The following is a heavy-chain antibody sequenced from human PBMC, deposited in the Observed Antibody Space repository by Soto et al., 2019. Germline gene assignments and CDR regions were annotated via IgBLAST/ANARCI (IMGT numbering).Heavy chain of an antibody. CDR2: IKSSGSPT. V-gene: IGHV3-23*05. Sequence: EVQLLESGGGWVQPGGSLRLSCAASGFTFSTYAMTWVRLAPGRGLEWVLGIKSSGSPTDYPESAKGRFTISRDNLMNTLFLDMNGLRAEDTAIYYCAKTPRGGASGDWYFDLWGRGTLVTVSS. CDR3: AKTPRGGASGDWYFDL. J-gene: IGHJ2*01. CDR1: GFTFSTYA. D-gene: IGHD3-10*01.